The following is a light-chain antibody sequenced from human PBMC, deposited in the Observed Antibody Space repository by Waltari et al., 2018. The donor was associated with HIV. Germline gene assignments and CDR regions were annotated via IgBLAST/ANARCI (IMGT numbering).Light chain of an antibody. V-gene: IGLV2-11*01. Sequence: QSALTPPRSVSGSPGQSVTISCNGTSSHVGGYNYSSWYQHHPGRAPRLIIYDVNQRPSGVPDRFSGSKSDNTASLIISGLQAEDEGDFYCCSYAGTYTFIIFGGGTKVTVL. CDR2: DVN. CDR3: CSYAGTYTFII. CDR1: SSHVGGYNY. J-gene: IGLJ2*01.